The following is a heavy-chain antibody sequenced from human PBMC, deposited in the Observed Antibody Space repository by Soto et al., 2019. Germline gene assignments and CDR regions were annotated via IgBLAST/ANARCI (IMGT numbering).Heavy chain of an antibody. J-gene: IGHJ4*02. Sequence: GGSLRLSCAASGFTFSSYAMSWVRQAPGKGLEWVSAISGSGGSTYYADSVKGRFTISRDNSKNTLYLQMNSLRAEDTAVYYCAKEVTIFGVVKVSYFDYWGQGTLVTVSS. D-gene: IGHD3-3*01. V-gene: IGHV3-23*01. CDR2: ISGSGGST. CDR1: GFTFSSYA. CDR3: AKEVTIFGVVKVSYFDY.